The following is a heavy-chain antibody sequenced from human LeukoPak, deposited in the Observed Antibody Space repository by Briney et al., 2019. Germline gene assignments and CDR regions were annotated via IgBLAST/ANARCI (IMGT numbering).Heavy chain of an antibody. J-gene: IGHJ5*02. CDR2: IVVGSGNT. Sequence: ASVKVSCKASGFTFTSSAVQWVRQARGQRLEWIGWIVVGSGNTNYAQKFQERVTITRDMSTSTACMELSSLRSEDTAVYYCAADPRGGSWFDPWGQGTLVTVSS. CDR3: AADPRGGSWFDP. V-gene: IGHV1-58*01. D-gene: IGHD2-15*01. CDR1: GFTFTSSA.